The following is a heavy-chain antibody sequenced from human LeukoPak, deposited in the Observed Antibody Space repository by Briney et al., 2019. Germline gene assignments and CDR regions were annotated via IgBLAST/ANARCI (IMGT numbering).Heavy chain of an antibody. CDR3: ARDGYYYGSSGYQTHLDY. J-gene: IGHJ4*02. V-gene: IGHV1-18*01. D-gene: IGHD3-22*01. Sequence: GASVKVSCKASGYTFTSYGISWVRQAPGQGLEWMGWISAYNGNTNYAQKLQGRVTMTTDTSTSTAYMELRSLRSDDTAVYYCARDGYYYGSSGYQTHLDYWGQGTLVTVSS. CDR1: GYTFTSYG. CDR2: ISAYNGNT.